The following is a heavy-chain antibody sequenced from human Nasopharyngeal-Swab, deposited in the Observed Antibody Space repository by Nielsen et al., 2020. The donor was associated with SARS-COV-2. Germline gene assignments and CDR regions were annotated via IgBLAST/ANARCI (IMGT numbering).Heavy chain of an antibody. CDR2: ISSSSSYI. CDR3: ARSPVGIGPFDY. J-gene: IGHJ4*02. Sequence: GESLKISCAASGFTFSSYSMNWVRQAPGKGLEWVSSISSSSSYIYYADSVKGRFTISRDNAKNSLYLQMNSLKTDDTALYYCARSPVGIGPFDYWGQGTLVTVSS. D-gene: IGHD1-26*01. CDR1: GFTFSSYS. V-gene: IGHV3-21*04.